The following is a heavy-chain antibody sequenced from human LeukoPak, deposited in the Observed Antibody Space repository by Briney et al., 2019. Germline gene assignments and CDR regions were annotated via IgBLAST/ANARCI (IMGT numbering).Heavy chain of an antibody. CDR3: ARAGRVVVAAMGELEYYYGMDV. CDR2: IYHSGST. D-gene: IGHD2-15*01. Sequence: TSETLSLTCTVSGYSISSGYYWGWIRQPPGKGLEWIGSIYHSGSTYYNPSLKSRVTISVDTSKNQFSLKLSSVTAADTAVYYCARAGRVVVAAMGELEYYYGMDVWGQGTTVTVSS. V-gene: IGHV4-38-2*02. J-gene: IGHJ6*02. CDR1: GYSISSGYY.